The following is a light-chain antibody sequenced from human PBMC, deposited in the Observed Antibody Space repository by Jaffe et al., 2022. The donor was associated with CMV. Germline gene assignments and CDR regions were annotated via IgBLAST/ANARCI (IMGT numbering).Light chain of an antibody. V-gene: IGKV2-28*01. CDR2: LGS. CDR3: MQALETPRT. CDR1: QSLLHSYGYNY. J-gene: IGKJ1*01. Sequence: EIVMTQSPLSLPVTPGEPASISCRSNQSLLHSYGYNYLDWYLQKPGQSPQLLIYLGSNRASGVPDRFSGSGSGTDFTLKISRVEAEDVGVYYCMQALETPRTFGQGTKVEIK.